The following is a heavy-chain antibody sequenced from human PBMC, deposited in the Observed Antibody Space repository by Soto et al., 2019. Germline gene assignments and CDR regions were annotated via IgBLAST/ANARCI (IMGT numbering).Heavy chain of an antibody. CDR2: IYDSETT. D-gene: IGHD2-21*02. Sequence: QVQLQESGPGLEKASETLSLTCTVSGGSMSGYYWSWIRQPPGKGLEWIGFIYDSETTNYNPSLKSRGTISIDTSKNQFSLKLTSVTAADTAVYYCARVSHIVVVPAVRGAFDIWGQGTMITVPS. CDR3: ARVSHIVVVPAVRGAFDI. J-gene: IGHJ3*02. CDR1: GGSMSGYY. V-gene: IGHV4-59*01.